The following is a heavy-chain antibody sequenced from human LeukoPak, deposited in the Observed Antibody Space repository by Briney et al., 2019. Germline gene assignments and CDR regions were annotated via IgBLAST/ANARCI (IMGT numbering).Heavy chain of an antibody. CDR2: INHSGST. D-gene: IGHD6-19*01. J-gene: IGHJ4*02. CDR1: GGSFSGYY. Sequence: PSETLSLACAVYGGSFSGYYWSWIRQPPGKGLEWIGEINHSGSTNYNPSLKSRVTISVDTSKNQFSLKLSSVTAANTAVYYCARGRRSSGWYEDWGQGTLVTVSP. V-gene: IGHV4-34*01. CDR3: ARGRRSSGWYED.